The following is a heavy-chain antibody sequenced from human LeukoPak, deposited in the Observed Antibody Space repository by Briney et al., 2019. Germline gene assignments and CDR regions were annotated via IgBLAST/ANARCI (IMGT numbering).Heavy chain of an antibody. CDR2: ISGSGHDI. CDR1: GFTFSDSY. D-gene: IGHD6-6*01. V-gene: IGHV3-11*04. Sequence: GGSLRLSCAASGFTFSDSYMTWVRQAPGKGVEWVAYISGSGHDINYSDSVKGRFTISRNNAKNSLYLQMSSLRVEDTAVYYCTRDPRHFDSCGQGTLVTVSS. CDR3: TRDPRHFDS. J-gene: IGHJ5*01.